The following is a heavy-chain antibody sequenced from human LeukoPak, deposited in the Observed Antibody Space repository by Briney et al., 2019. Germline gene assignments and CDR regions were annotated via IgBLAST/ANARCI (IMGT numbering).Heavy chain of an antibody. Sequence: PGGSLRLSCAASGFDFSSYAMSWVRQPPGKGLEWVSVISRRGDYTYYAASVKGRFTISRDNSKNTLYLQMNSLRAEDTAVYYCANDYRSGSFHDFWGQGTLVTVSS. J-gene: IGHJ4*02. V-gene: IGHV3-23*01. CDR2: ISRRGDYT. CDR1: GFDFSSYA. CDR3: ANDYRSGSFHDF. D-gene: IGHD3-10*01.